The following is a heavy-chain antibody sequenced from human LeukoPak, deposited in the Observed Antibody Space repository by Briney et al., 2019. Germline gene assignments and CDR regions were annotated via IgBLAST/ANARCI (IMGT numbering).Heavy chain of an antibody. CDR1: GGSFSGYY. CDR2: INHSGST. Sequence: SETLSLTCAVYGGSFSGYYWSWIRQPPGKGLEWIGEINHSGSTNYNPSLKSRVTISVDTSKDQFSLKLSSVTAADTAVYYCARAEQWLVFFDYWGQGTLVTVSS. D-gene: IGHD6-19*01. CDR3: ARAEQWLVFFDY. J-gene: IGHJ4*02. V-gene: IGHV4-34*01.